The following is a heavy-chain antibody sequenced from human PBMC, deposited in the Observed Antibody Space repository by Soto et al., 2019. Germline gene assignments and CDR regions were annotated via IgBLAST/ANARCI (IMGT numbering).Heavy chain of an antibody. CDR1: GYTFTGYY. Sequence: GASVKVSCKASGYTFTGYYMHWVRQAPGQGLEWMGWINPNSGGTNYAQKFQGWVTMTRDTSISTAYMELSRLRSDDTAVYYCARDRDCTNGVCYSYGMDVWGQGTTVTVSS. CDR2: INPNSGGT. D-gene: IGHD2-8*01. J-gene: IGHJ6*02. V-gene: IGHV1-2*04. CDR3: ARDRDCTNGVCYSYGMDV.